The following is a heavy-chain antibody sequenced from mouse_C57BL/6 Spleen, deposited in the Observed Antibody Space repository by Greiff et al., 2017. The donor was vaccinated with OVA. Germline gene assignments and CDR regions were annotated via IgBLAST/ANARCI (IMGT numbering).Heavy chain of an antibody. D-gene: IGHD1-3*01. J-gene: IGHJ2*01. Sequence: EVMLVESGGGLVKPGGSLKLSCAASGFTFSSYAMSWVRQTPEKRLEWVATISDGGSYTYYPDNVKGRFTISRDNAKNNLYLQMSHLKSEDTAMYYCARSQKGGKGENYFDYWGQGTTLTVSS. CDR3: ARSQKGGKGENYFDY. V-gene: IGHV5-4*03. CDR2: ISDGGSYT. CDR1: GFTFSSYA.